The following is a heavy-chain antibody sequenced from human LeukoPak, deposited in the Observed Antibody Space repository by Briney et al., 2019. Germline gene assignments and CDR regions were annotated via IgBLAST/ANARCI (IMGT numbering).Heavy chain of an antibody. D-gene: IGHD3-10*01. CDR3: ARAPLWFGELFGNYCDY. V-gene: IGHV4-34*01. J-gene: IGHJ4*02. CDR2: INHSGST. CDR1: GGSFSGYY. Sequence: SETLSLTCAVYGGSFSGYYWSWIRHPPGKGLEWIGEINHSGSTNYNPSLKSRVTISVDTSKNQFSLKLSSVTAADTAVYYCARAPLWFGELFGNYCDYWGQGTLVTVSS.